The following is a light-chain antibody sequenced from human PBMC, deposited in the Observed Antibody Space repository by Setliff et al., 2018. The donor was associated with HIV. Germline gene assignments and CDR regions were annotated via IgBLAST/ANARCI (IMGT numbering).Light chain of an antibody. Sequence: QSVLTQPRSVSGSPGRSVTISCTGTSSDVGGYNYVSWYQQHPGKAPKPMIYDVSKRPSGVPDRFSGSKSGNTASLTISGLQAEDEADYYCCSYAGSYTYIFGSGTRSPS. CDR1: SSDVGGYNY. V-gene: IGLV2-11*01. J-gene: IGLJ1*01. CDR2: DVS. CDR3: CSYAGSYTYI.